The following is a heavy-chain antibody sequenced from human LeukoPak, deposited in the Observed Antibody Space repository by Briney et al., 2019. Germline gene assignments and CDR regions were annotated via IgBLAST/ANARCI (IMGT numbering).Heavy chain of an antibody. J-gene: IGHJ4*02. D-gene: IGHD6-19*01. CDR3: SKDPMSVVAGLYFDY. V-gene: IGHV3-23*01. Sequence: GGSLRLSCEASGVTFNNFGMSWVRQAPGKGLEWVSGISGNGDKTYYRDSVKGRFTISRDNSKNTLYLQMISLRAEDTAVYFCSKDPMSVVAGLYFDYWGQGTLVTVSS. CDR1: GVTFNNFG. CDR2: ISGNGDKT.